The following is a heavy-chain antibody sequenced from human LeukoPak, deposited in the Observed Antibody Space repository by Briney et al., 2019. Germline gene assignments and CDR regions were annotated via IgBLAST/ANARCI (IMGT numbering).Heavy chain of an antibody. CDR3: ARTTTQLRYFDWSPRGRAFDI. J-gene: IGHJ3*02. CDR1: GASISSTNYY. V-gene: IGHV4-39*07. D-gene: IGHD3-9*01. Sequence: SETLSLTCTVSGASISSTNYYWGWIRQPPGKGLEWIGNIYYSGNTYYHPSLQSRVAISVDTSKNQFSLKLSSVTAADTAVYYCARTTTQLRYFDWSPRGRAFDIWGQGTMVTVSS. CDR2: IYYSGNT.